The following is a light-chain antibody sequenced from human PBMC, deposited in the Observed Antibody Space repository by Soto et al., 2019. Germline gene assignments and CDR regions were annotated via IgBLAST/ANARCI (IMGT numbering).Light chain of an antibody. CDR1: QSISSY. CDR3: QQSYSTPSIA. J-gene: IGKJ5*01. CDR2: AAS. V-gene: IGKV1-39*01. Sequence: DIQMTQSPSSLSASVGDRVTITCRASQSISSYLNWYQQKPGKAPKLLIYAASSLQSGVPSRFSGSGSVTDFTLTISSLQPEDFATDYCQQSYSTPSIAFGQGTRLDIK.